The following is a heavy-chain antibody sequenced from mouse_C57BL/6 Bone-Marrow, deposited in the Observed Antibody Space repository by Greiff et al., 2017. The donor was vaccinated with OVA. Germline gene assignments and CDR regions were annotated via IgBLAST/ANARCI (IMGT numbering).Heavy chain of an antibody. Sequence: EVKLQQSGAELVRPGASVKLSCTASGFNIKDDYMHWVKQRPEQGLEWIGWIDPENGDTEYASKFQGKAPITADTSSNTAYLQLSGLTSEDTAVYYCTVYYDYVQFAYWGQGTLVTVSA. CDR3: TVYYDYVQFAY. J-gene: IGHJ3*01. V-gene: IGHV14-4*01. D-gene: IGHD2-4*01. CDR1: GFNIKDDY. CDR2: IDPENGDT.